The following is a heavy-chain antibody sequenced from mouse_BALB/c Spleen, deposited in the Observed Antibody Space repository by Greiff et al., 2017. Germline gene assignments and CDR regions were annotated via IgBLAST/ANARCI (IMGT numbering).Heavy chain of an antibody. CDR1: GYTFTSYW. Sequence: VQLQQPGAELVRPGASVKLSCKASGYTFTSYWINWVKQRPGQGLEWIGNIYPSDSYTNYNQKFKDKATLTVDKSSSTAYMQLSSPTSEDSAVYYCTREGGAMDYWGQGTSVTVSS. CDR2: IYPSDSYT. V-gene: IGHV1-69*02. CDR3: TREGGAMDY. J-gene: IGHJ4*01.